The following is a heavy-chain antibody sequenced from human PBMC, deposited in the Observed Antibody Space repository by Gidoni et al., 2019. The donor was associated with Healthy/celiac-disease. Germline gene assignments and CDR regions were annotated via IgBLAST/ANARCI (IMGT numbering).Heavy chain of an antibody. CDR3: TGSEYSSSSDFQH. V-gene: IGHV4-59*01. Sequence: QVQLQESGPGLVKPSETLSLTCTVSGGPISSYYWSWIRQPPGKGLEWIGYIYYSGSTNYNPSLKSRVTISVDTSKNQFSLKLSSVTAADTAVYYCTGSEYSSSSDFQHWGQGTLVTVSS. D-gene: IGHD6-6*01. J-gene: IGHJ1*01. CDR2: IYYSGST. CDR1: GGPISSYY.